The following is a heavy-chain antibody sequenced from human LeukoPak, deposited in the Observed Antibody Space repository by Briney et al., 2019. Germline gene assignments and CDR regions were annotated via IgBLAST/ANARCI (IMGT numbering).Heavy chain of an antibody. V-gene: IGHV4-38-2*02. D-gene: IGHD6-19*01. CDR1: GGSISSYY. Sequence: SETLSLTCTVSGGSISSYYWSWIRQPPGKVLEWIGSIYHSGSTYYNPSLKSRVTISVDTSKNQFSLKLSSVTAADTAVYYCARDVGIAVAGKTIDYWGQGTLVTVSS. J-gene: IGHJ4*02. CDR2: IYHSGST. CDR3: ARDVGIAVAGKTIDY.